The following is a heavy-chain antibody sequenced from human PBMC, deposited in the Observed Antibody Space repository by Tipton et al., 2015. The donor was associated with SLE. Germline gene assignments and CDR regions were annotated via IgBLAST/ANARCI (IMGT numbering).Heavy chain of an antibody. Sequence: SLRLSCAASGFSFSDYNMNWVRQAPGKGLEWLSYISTTGSTKSYADSVKGRFTMSRDNAKNSLYLQMNSLSPDDTAVYYCANIASAADYFDYWGQGTLVTVSS. J-gene: IGHJ4*02. V-gene: IGHV3-48*01. D-gene: IGHD6-25*01. CDR1: GFSFSDYN. CDR2: ISTTGSTK. CDR3: ANIASAADYFDY.